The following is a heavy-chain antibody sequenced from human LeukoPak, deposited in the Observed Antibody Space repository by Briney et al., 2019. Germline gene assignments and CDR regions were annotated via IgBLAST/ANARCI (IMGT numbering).Heavy chain of an antibody. CDR2: IYYSGST. CDR1: GGSISSYY. CDR3: ATYIAAAGTPADYFDY. V-gene: IGHV4-59*01. J-gene: IGHJ4*02. D-gene: IGHD6-13*01. Sequence: PSGTLSLTCTISGGSISSYYWSWSRQPPGKGLEWIGYIYYSGSTNYNPSLKSRVTISVDTSKNQFSLKLSSVTAADTAVYYCATYIAAAGTPADYFDYWGQGTLVTVSS.